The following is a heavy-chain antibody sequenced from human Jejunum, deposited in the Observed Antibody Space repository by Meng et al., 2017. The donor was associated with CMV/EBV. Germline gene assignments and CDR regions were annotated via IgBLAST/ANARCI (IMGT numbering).Heavy chain of an antibody. CDR2: IRFDGRRS. CDR3: AKERRLGSTYYFNNIGYYFDS. D-gene: IGHD3-22*01. J-gene: IGHJ4*02. Sequence: KHWVRQAPGKGLEWMALIRFDGRRSNNAGSVRGRFSISKDNSKHTLYLQMDDLIFSDTGVSSVAKERRLGSTYYFNNIGYYFDSWGQGSLVTVSS. V-gene: IGHV3-30*02.